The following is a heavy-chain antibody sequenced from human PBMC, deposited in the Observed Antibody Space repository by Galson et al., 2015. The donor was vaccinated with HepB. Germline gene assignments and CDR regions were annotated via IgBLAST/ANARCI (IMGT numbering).Heavy chain of an antibody. J-gene: IGHJ6*02. D-gene: IGHD2/OR15-2a*01. CDR1: GFTFSYYG. CDR2: IWSAGSSE. V-gene: IGHV3-33*01. CDR3: ARELGRIRGDYLDV. Sequence: SLRLSCAASGFTFSYYGMHWVRQAPGKGLEWVAVIWSAGSSEHYADSVKGRFTISRDNSKNSLFLQMNSLRDDDTAVYYCARELGRIRGDYLDVWRQG.